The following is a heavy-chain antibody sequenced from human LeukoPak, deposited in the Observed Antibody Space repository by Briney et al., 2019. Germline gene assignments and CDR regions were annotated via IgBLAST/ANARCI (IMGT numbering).Heavy chain of an antibody. CDR3: ARGLEVRARVGYHYYMDV. D-gene: IGHD1-26*01. CDR2: IYHSGST. J-gene: IGHJ6*03. CDR1: GGSISSSNW. V-gene: IGHV4-4*02. Sequence: SGTLSLTCAVSGGSISSSNWWSWVRQPPGKGLEWIGEIYHSGSTNYNPSLKSRVTISVDKSKNQFSLTMSSVTAADTAVYFCARGLEVRARVGYHYYMDVWGKGTTVTVSS.